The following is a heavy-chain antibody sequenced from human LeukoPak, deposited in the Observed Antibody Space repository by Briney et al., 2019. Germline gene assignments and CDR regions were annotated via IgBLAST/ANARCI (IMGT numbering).Heavy chain of an antibody. CDR1: GSTFRSYG. CDR3: AKATNYYYMDV. Sequence: GGSLRLSCAASGSTFRSYGMHWVRQATGKGLEWLAFIRYDETDKYYADSVKGRFTISRDNSKNTLYLQMSSLRAEDTAVYYCAKATNYYYMDVWGKGTTVTVSS. J-gene: IGHJ6*03. CDR2: IRYDETDK. V-gene: IGHV3-30*02.